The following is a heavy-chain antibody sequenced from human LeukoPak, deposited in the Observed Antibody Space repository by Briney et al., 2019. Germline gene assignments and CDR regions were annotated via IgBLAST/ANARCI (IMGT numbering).Heavy chain of an antibody. V-gene: IGHV1-2*02. D-gene: IGHD3-10*01. Sequence: ASVKVSRKASGYTLTGYCMHWVRQAPGQGLEWLGWINPNSGGTNYAQKFQGRVTMTRDTSISTAYMELSRLRSDDTAVYYCARYYGSGSYFDYWGQGTLVTVSS. J-gene: IGHJ4*02. CDR3: ARYYGSGSYFDY. CDR2: INPNSGGT. CDR1: GYTLTGYC.